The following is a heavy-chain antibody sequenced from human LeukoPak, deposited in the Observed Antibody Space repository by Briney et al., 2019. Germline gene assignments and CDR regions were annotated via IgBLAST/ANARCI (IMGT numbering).Heavy chain of an antibody. J-gene: IGHJ4*02. CDR1: GGSISSSSYY. CDR3: ARATYYYDSSGYYYDY. D-gene: IGHD3-22*01. V-gene: IGHV4-61*01. Sequence: SETLSLTCTVSGGSISSSSYYWSWIRQPPGKGLEWIGYIYYSGSTNYNPSLKGRVTISVDTSKNQFSLKLSSVTAADTAVYYCARATYYYDSSGYYYDYWGQGTPVTVSS. CDR2: IYYSGST.